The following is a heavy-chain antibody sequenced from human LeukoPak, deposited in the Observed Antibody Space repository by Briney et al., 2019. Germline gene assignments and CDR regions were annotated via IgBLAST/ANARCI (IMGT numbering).Heavy chain of an antibody. J-gene: IGHJ4*02. D-gene: IGHD5-24*01. V-gene: IGHV4-39*07. CDR1: GGSIVSSTFY. CDR3: ARENWRDGYVGSK. Sequence: SETLSLTCSVSGGSIVSSTFYWGWVRQPPGKGLEWFGIIHHSGSTYYNSSLKSRVTISVDTSKNTHSLKLNSVTAADTAVYYCARENWRDGYVGSKWGQGTLVTVSS. CDR2: IHHSGST.